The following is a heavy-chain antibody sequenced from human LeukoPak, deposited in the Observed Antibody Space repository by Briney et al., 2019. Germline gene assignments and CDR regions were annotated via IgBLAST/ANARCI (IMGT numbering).Heavy chain of an antibody. CDR2: INPNSGGT. V-gene: IGHV1-2*02. J-gene: IGHJ4*02. D-gene: IGHD3-3*01. Sequence: ASVKVSCKASGYTFTCYYMHWVRQAPGQGLEWMGWINPNSGGTNYAQKFQGRVTMTRDTSISTAYMELSRLRSDDTAVYYCARSRLITIFGVVISYFDYWGQGTLVTVSS. CDR1: GYTFTCYY. CDR3: ARSRLITIFGVVISYFDY.